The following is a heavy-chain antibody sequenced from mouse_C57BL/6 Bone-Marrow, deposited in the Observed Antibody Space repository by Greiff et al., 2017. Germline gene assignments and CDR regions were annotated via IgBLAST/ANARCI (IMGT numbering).Heavy chain of an antibody. V-gene: IGHV1-15*01. Sequence: QVQLQQSGAELVRPGASVTLSCKASGYTFTDYEMHWVKQTPVHGLEWIGAIDPETGGTAYNQKFKGKAILTADKSSSTAYMELRSLTSEDSAVYYCTRCRRGYYYAIDYWGQGTSVTVSS. CDR3: TRCRRGYYYAIDY. CDR2: IDPETGGT. J-gene: IGHJ4*01. CDR1: GYTFTDYE.